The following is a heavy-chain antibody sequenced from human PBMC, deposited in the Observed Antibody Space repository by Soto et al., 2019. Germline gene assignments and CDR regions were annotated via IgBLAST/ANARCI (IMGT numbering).Heavy chain of an antibody. CDR1: GGSISSSSYY. V-gene: IGHV4-39*01. CDR3: ARDVLIAVAGNRHPPPPN. J-gene: IGHJ4*02. CDR2: IYYSGST. Sequence: PSETLSLTCTVSGGSISSSSYYWGWIRQPPGKGLEWIGSIYYSGSTYYNPSLKSRVTISVDTSKNQFSLKLSSVTAADTAVYYCARDVLIAVAGNRHPPPPNWGQGTLVTVSS. D-gene: IGHD6-19*01.